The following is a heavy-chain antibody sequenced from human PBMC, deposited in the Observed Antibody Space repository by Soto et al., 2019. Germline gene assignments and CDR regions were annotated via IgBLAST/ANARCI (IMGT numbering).Heavy chain of an antibody. V-gene: IGHV3-23*01. CDR3: ASGYSSSWYFGRFDY. CDR2: ISGSGGST. D-gene: IGHD6-13*01. J-gene: IGHJ4*02. Sequence: GGSLRLSCAASGFTFSSYAMSWVRQAPGKGLEWVSAISGSGGSTYYADSVKGRFTISRDNSKNTLYLQMNSLRAEDTAVYYCASGYSSSWYFGRFDYWGQGTLVTVSS. CDR1: GFTFSSYA.